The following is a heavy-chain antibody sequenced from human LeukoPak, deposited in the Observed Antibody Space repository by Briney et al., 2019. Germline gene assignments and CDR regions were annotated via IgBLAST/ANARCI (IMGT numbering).Heavy chain of an antibody. J-gene: IGHJ3*02. D-gene: IGHD5-18*01. CDR3: ARVGYSYGSYSAFDI. Sequence: GGSLRLSCAASGFTFSSYWMSWVRQAPGKGLEWVANIKQDGSEKYYVDSVKGRFTIPRDNAKNSLYLQMNSLRAEDTAVYYCARVGYSYGSYSAFDIWGQGTMVTVSS. CDR1: GFTFSSYW. CDR2: IKQDGSEK. V-gene: IGHV3-7*01.